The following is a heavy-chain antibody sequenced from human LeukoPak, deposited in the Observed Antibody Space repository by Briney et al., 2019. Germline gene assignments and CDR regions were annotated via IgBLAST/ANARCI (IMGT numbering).Heavy chain of an antibody. CDR1: GFTFSSYG. CDR3: AKDHDYGDYVNEFLDY. D-gene: IGHD4-17*01. J-gene: IGHJ4*02. CDR2: IRYDGSNK. V-gene: IGHV3-30*02. Sequence: PGGSVRHSCAASGFTFSSYGMHWVRQSPGKGLEWVAFIRYDGSNKYYADSVKGRLTISRDNSKNTLYLQMNSLRAEDTAVYYCAKDHDYGDYVNEFLDYWGQGTLVTVSS.